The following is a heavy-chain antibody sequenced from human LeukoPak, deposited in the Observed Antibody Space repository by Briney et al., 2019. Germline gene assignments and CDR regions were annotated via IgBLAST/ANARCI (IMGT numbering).Heavy chain of an antibody. J-gene: IGHJ3*02. V-gene: IGHV1-8*01. CDR1: GYTFTSYD. D-gene: IGHD6-6*01. Sequence: GASVKVSCKASGYTFTSYDINWVRQATGQGLEWMGWMNPNSGDTGYAQKFQGRVTMTRNTSISTAYMELSSLRSEDTAVYYCASVRASWDAFDIWGQGTMVTVSS. CDR2: MNPNSGDT. CDR3: ASVRASWDAFDI.